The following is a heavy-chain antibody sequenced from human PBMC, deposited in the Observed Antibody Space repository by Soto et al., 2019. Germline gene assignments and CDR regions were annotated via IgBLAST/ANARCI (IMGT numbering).Heavy chain of an antibody. CDR2: ISYDGSNK. CDR3: AKESYSSSSYYYGMDV. CDR1: GFTFSSYG. D-gene: IGHD6-6*01. Sequence: QVQLVESGGGVVQPGRSLRLSCAASGFTFSSYGMHWVRQAPGEGLEWVAVISYDGSNKYYADSVKGRFTISRDNSKNTLFPQMNSLRGEDTAVYYCAKESYSSSSYYYGMDVWGQGTTVTVSS. J-gene: IGHJ6*02. V-gene: IGHV3-30*18.